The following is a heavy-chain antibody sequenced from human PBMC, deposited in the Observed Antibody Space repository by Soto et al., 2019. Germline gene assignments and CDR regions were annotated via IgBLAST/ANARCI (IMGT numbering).Heavy chain of an antibody. CDR2: IYYSGST. Sequence: SETLSITCTVSGGSISSSSYYWGWIRQPPGKGLEWIGSIYYSGSTYYNPSLKSRVTISVDTSKNQFSLKLSSVTAADTAVYYCAKTPYYYDSSGYVDYWGQGTLVTVSS. V-gene: IGHV4-39*01. D-gene: IGHD3-22*01. CDR1: GGSISSSSYY. CDR3: AKTPYYYDSSGYVDY. J-gene: IGHJ4*02.